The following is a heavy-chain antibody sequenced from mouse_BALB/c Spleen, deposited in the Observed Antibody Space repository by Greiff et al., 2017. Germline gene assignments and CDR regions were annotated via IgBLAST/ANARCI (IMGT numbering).Heavy chain of an antibody. V-gene: IGHV1-69*01. Sequence: QVQLKESGAELVMPGASVKMSCKASGYTFTDYWMHWVKQRPGQGLEWIGAIDTSDSYTSYNQKFKGKATLTVDESSSTAYMQLSSLTSEDSAVYYCARLDYGSSDRYWYFDVWGAGTTVTVSS. CDR2: IDTSDSYT. CDR1: GYTFTDYW. D-gene: IGHD1-1*01. J-gene: IGHJ1*01. CDR3: ARLDYGSSDRYWYFDV.